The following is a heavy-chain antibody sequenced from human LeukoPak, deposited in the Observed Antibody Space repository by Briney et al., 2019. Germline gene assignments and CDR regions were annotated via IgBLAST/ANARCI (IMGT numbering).Heavy chain of an antibody. V-gene: IGHV4-59*01. CDR3: AREGARWEPSFSAFDI. CDR1: GGSISGYY. Sequence: SETLSLTCTVSGGSISGYYWSWIRQPPGKGLEWIGYIYYSGSTSYNPSLKSRVTISVGTSKNQFSLKLSSVTAADTAVYYCAREGARWEPSFSAFDIWGQGTMVTVSS. D-gene: IGHD1-26*01. CDR2: IYYSGST. J-gene: IGHJ3*02.